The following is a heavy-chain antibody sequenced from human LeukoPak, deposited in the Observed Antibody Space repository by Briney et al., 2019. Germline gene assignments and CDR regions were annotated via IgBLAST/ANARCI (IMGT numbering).Heavy chain of an antibody. CDR1: GYTFTSYG. Sequence: ASVKVSCKASGYTFTSYGISWVRQAPGQGLEWMGRIIPTLDTVKSAQKFRGRLTISADKSSNTAYMELSSLRSDDTAMYFCARWRLSGDALTTYHYKMVIDNYFDPWGQGTLVTVSS. J-gene: IGHJ5*02. D-gene: IGHD2-21*01. CDR3: ARWRLSGDALTTYHYKMVIDNYFDP. V-gene: IGHV1-69*04. CDR2: IIPTLDTV.